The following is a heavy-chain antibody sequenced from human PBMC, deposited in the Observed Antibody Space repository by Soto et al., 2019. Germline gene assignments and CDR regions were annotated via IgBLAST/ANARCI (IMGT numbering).Heavy chain of an antibody. D-gene: IGHD3-9*01. CDR2: IRGDGGQT. V-gene: IGHV3-23*01. CDR1: GFTFTSYS. J-gene: IGHJ4*02. CDR3: ARDVGLDSDDFFAY. Sequence: PGGSLRLSCTASGFTFTSYSMGWVRQAPGRGPQWVSTIRGDGGQTHYTDSVKGRFSISRDNSKNTVYLQMDSLRAEDTAMYFCARDVGLDSDDFFAYWGQGTQVTFSS.